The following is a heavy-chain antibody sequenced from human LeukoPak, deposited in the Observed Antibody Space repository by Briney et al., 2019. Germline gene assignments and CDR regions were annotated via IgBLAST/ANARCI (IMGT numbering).Heavy chain of an antibody. V-gene: IGHV4-59*01. J-gene: IGHJ4*02. CDR3: ARSFGWVGSYDY. Sequence: SETLSLTCTVSGGSISSYYWSWIRQPPGKGLEWIGYIYYSGSTNYNPSLKSRVTISVDTSKNQFSLKLSPVTAADTAVYYCARSFGWVGSYDYWGQGTLVTVSS. CDR2: IYYSGST. CDR1: GGSISSYY. D-gene: IGHD1-26*01.